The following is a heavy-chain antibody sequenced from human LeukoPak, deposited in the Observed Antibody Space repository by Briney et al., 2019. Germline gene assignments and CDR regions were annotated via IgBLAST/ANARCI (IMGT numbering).Heavy chain of an antibody. V-gene: IGHV3-23*01. Sequence: GGSLRLSCVVSGFTFSSYSMAWVRQAPGKGLEWVSAISGSGGSTYYADFVKGRFTISRDNSKNTLYLQMNSLRAEDTAVYYCAKGRSGYDDFDYWGQGTLVTVSS. CDR1: GFTFSSYS. D-gene: IGHD5-12*01. CDR3: AKGRSGYDDFDY. J-gene: IGHJ4*02. CDR2: ISGSGGST.